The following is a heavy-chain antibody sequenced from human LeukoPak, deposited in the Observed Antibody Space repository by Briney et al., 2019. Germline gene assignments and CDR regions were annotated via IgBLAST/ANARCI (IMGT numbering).Heavy chain of an antibody. CDR2: IYYSGDN. Sequence: SETLSLTCTVSGGSISSSGYYWGWIRQPPGKGLEWISSIYYSGDNYYNPSLKSRVTTSVDTSKIQFSLRLSSVTAADTAVYYCARHGNIVVVPAASKAFDIWGQGTMVTVSS. CDR3: ARHGNIVVVPAASKAFDI. D-gene: IGHD2-2*01. CDR1: GGSISSSGYY. J-gene: IGHJ3*02. V-gene: IGHV4-39*01.